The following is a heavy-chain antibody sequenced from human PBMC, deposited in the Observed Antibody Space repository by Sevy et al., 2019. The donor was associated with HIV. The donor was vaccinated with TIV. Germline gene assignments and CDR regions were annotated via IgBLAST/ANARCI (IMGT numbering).Heavy chain of an antibody. D-gene: IGHD3-16*01. J-gene: IGHJ4*02. Sequence: ASVTVSCKASGYTITRYYMYWVRQAPGQGLEWMGIINPSDGGTTYAQKFQGRVLMTRDTSTSTVYMELSSLRFDDTAVYYCASYTTGSRGDYWGQGTLVTVSS. V-gene: IGHV1-46*01. CDR2: INPSDGGT. CDR3: ASYTTGSRGDY. CDR1: GYTITRYY.